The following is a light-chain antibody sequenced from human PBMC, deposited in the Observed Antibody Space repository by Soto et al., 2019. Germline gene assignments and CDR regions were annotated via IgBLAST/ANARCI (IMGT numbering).Light chain of an antibody. CDR1: QSISSY. CDR3: QQYNSHWT. J-gene: IGKJ1*01. V-gene: IGKV1-33*01. CDR2: DAS. Sequence: DIQMTQSPSSLSASVGDRVTITCRASQSISSYLNWYQQKPGKAPKLLIYDASNLETGVPSRFSGSGSGTDFTLTISSMTPDDFAIDYCQQYNSHWTFGQGTKVDIK.